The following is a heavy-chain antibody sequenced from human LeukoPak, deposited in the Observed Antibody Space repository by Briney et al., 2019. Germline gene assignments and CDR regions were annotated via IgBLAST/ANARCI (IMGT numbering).Heavy chain of an antibody. Sequence: GGSLRLSCAASGFTFSSYAMRWVRQAPGKGLEWVSAISGSGGSTYYADSVKGRFTISRDNSKNTLYLQMNSLRAEDTAVYYCAKDAQIVVVSNDFDYWGQGTLVTVSS. CDR3: AKDAQIVVVSNDFDY. J-gene: IGHJ4*02. CDR2: ISGSGGST. CDR1: GFTFSSYA. D-gene: IGHD3-22*01. V-gene: IGHV3-23*01.